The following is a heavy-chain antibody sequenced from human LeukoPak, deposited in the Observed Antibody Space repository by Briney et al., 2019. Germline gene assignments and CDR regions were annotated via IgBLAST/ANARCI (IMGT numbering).Heavy chain of an antibody. CDR2: IYSGGST. CDR1: GFTVSGNY. J-gene: IGHJ4*02. CDR3: ARVEVTTGYFDY. Sequence: PGGSLRLSCAASGFTVSGNYMSWVRQAPGKGLEWVSTIYSGGSTYYADSVEGRFTISRDKSKKTLYLQMNSLRAEDTAVYYCARVEVTTGYFDYWGQGTLVTVSS. D-gene: IGHD3-22*01. V-gene: IGHV3-53*01.